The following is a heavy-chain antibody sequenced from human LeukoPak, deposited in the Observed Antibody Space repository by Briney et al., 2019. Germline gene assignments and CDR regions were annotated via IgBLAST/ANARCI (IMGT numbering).Heavy chain of an antibody. CDR2: INDSGGNT. CDR1: GFTFSSYA. V-gene: IGHV3-23*01. J-gene: IGHJ4*02. CDR3: AKTSAGIRGGYFDY. D-gene: IGHD3-10*01. Sequence: GGSLRLSCAASGFTFSSYAMSWVRQAPGKGLEWISLINDSGGNTYYADSVKGRFTISRDNSKNTLFLQMSCLGAEDTAVYYCAKTSAGIRGGYFDYWGQGTLVTVSS.